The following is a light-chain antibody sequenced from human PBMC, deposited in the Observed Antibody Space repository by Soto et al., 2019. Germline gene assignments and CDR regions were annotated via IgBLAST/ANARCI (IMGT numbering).Light chain of an antibody. J-gene: IGLJ1*01. Sequence: QSVLTQPPSISAAAGQQVTISCSGTSSNIGNNFVSWYQQLPGTAPRVLIHGTDQRPSGIPDRFTASKSGTSATLAISGLQTGDEADYYCISYRGSDTSYVFGTGTKLTVL. CDR3: ISYRGSDTSYV. CDR2: GTD. CDR1: SSNIGNNF. V-gene: IGLV1-51*01.